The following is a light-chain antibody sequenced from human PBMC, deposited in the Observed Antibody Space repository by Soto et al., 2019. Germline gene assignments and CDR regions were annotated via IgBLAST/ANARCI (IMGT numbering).Light chain of an antibody. Sequence: QSALTQPASVSGSPGQSITISCTGSERDVGGYDYVSWYQQHPGKAPKLIIYGVSTRPSGVSNRFSGSKSGYTASLTISGLQAEDEADYYCSAYSRGSTLLLFGGGTKVTVL. V-gene: IGLV2-14*03. CDR3: SAYSRGSTLLL. CDR1: ERDVGGYDY. J-gene: IGLJ3*02. CDR2: GVS.